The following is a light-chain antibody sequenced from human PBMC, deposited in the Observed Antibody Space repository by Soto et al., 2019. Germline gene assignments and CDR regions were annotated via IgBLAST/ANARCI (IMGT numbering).Light chain of an antibody. V-gene: IGLV2-14*01. J-gene: IGLJ2*01. Sequence: QSVLTQPASVSGSPGQSITISCTGTSSDVGAYNYVSWYQHHPGKAPKLMIYEVTNRPSGVSYRFSGSKSGNTASLTISGLQAEDEADYYCSSYTSSSTLVVFGGGTKLTVL. CDR2: EVT. CDR1: SSDVGAYNY. CDR3: SSYTSSSTLVV.